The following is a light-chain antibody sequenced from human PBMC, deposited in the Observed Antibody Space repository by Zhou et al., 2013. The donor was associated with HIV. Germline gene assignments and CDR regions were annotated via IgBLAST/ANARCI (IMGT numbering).Light chain of an antibody. CDR3: QQHYDYPSIT. CDR2: GAS. V-gene: IGKV1-9*01. Sequence: DIQMTQSPSSLSASVGDRVTITCRASQGISNFLAWYQQKPGKVPKLLIYGASTLQSGVPSRFSGSGSGTEFNLTIDCLQSEDFATYYCQQHYDYPSITFGQGTRLEIK. CDR1: QGISNF. J-gene: IGKJ5*01.